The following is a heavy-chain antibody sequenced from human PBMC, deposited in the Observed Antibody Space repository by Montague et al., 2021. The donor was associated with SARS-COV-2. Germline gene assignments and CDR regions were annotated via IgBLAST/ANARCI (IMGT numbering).Heavy chain of an antibody. J-gene: IGHJ4*02. D-gene: IGHD6-19*01. CDR1: GDSITIYY. Sequence: SETLSLTCTVSGDSITIYYWSWIRQPPGKGLEWIGYVYYSGSTNYNPSLKSRVTISVDTPKNQFSLKLMSVTAADTAVYYCARGERGAWYNHYFDYWGQGGLVTVSS. V-gene: IGHV4-59*13. CDR2: VYYSGST. CDR3: ARGERGAWYNHYFDY.